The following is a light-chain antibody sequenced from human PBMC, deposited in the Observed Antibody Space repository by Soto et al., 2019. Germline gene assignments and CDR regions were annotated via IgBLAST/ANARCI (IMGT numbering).Light chain of an antibody. CDR3: SSRTTSNPYV. J-gene: IGLJ1*01. CDR1: SSDIGAYNY. Sequence: QSALTQPASVSGSPGQSITISCTGTSSDIGAYNYVSWYQQHPGKAPKLMIYEVSNRPSGVSNRVSASKSGNTASLTISGLQAEDEADYYCSSRTTSNPYVFGTGTKLTVL. CDR2: EVS. V-gene: IGLV2-14*01.